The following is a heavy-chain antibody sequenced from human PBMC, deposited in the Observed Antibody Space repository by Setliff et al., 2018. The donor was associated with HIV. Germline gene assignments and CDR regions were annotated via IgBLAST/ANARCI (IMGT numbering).Heavy chain of an antibody. CDR2: INPSGGST. CDR1: GYTFTSYY. J-gene: IGHJ6*03. CDR3: AKDSEAVAVKYYYMDV. D-gene: IGHD6-19*01. Sequence: VASVKVSCKASGYTFTSYYMHWVRQAPGQGLEWMGIINPSGGSTSYAQKFQGRVTMTRDTPSNTVYLQMNSLRAEDTALYYCAKDSEAVAVKYYYMDVWGRGTTVTVS. V-gene: IGHV1-46*01.